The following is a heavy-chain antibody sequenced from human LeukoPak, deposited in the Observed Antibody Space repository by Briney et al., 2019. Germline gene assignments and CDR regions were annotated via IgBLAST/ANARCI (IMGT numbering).Heavy chain of an antibody. CDR2: ICTDREGGT. CDR1: GDTFIYYC. V-gene: IGHV3-48*02. Sequence: GGSLRLSCSVSGDTFIYYCMNGVREAPGKGLEWVSNICTDREGGTYYADSVNGRFTISRDNDRNSLYLQMNSLRDDDTAIYYCVRDRSWAFDIWGQGTLVSVSS. CDR3: VRDRSWAFDI. J-gene: IGHJ3*02.